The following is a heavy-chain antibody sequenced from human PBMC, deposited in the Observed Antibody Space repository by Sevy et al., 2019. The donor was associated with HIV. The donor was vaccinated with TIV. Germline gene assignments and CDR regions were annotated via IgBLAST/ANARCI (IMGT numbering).Heavy chain of an antibody. CDR1: GFTFSSYT. Sequence: GGSLRLSCAASGFTFSSYTMHWVRQAPGKGLEWVAVISYDGSNKYYADSVKGRFTISRDNSKNTLYLQMNSLRAEDTAVYYCARDGLGGFAQTLDVWGQGTTVTVSS. CDR3: ARDGLGGFAQTLDV. V-gene: IGHV3-30*04. CDR2: ISYDGSNK. D-gene: IGHD3-16*01. J-gene: IGHJ6*02.